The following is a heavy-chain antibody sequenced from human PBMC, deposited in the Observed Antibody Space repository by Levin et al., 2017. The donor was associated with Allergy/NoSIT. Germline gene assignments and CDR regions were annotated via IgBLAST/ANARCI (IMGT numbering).Heavy chain of an antibody. CDR3: ARDINAWYQWVFDY. CDR2: ISSSSSYI. V-gene: IGHV3-21*01. J-gene: IGHJ4*02. CDR1: GFTFSSYS. D-gene: IGHD2-8*01. Sequence: GGSLRLSCAASGFTFSSYSMNWVRQAPGKGLEWVSSISSSSSYIYYADSVKGRFTISRDNAKNSLYLQMNSLRAEDTAVYYCARDINAWYQWVFDYWGQGTLVTVSS.